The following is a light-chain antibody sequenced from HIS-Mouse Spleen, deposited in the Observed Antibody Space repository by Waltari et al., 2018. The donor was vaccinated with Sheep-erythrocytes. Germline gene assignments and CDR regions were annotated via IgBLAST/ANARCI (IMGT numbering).Light chain of an antibody. CDR2: EVS. J-gene: IGLJ3*02. CDR1: SSDVGGYNY. V-gene: IGLV2-8*01. CDR3: SSYAGSNNWV. Sequence: QSALTQPPPASGSPGQSVTISCTGTSSDVGGYNYVSWYQQHPGKAPKLMIYEVSKRPSGVPDRFSGLQAEDEADYYCSSYAGSNNWVFGGGTKLTVL.